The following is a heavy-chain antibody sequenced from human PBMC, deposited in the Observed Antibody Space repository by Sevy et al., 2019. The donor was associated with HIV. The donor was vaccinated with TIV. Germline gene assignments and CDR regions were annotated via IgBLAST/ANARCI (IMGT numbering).Heavy chain of an antibody. D-gene: IGHD4-4*01. Sequence: GGSLRLSCAASGFTFSNAWMSWVRQAPGKGLEWVGHIKSKTDGGTTDYAAPVKGRFTISRDDSKNTLYLQMNSLKTEDTAVYYCTTDDYTYYYYMDVWGKGTTVTVSS. CDR1: GFTFSNAW. CDR3: TTDDYTYYYYMDV. V-gene: IGHV3-15*01. J-gene: IGHJ6*03. CDR2: IKSKTDGGTT.